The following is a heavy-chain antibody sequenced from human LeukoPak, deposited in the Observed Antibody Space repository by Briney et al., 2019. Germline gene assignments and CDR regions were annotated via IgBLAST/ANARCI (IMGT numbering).Heavy chain of an antibody. CDR2: IKQDGSEK. J-gene: IGHJ4*02. D-gene: IGHD2-15*01. V-gene: IGHV3-7*01. Sequence: GGSLRLSCAASGFTFSRYWMSWVRQAPGKGLEWVANIKQDGSEKYYVDSVKGRFTISRDNAKNSLYLQMNSLRVEDTAVYYCARAPYCSGSSCYSYGGWFDYWGQGTLVTVSS. CDR3: ARAPYCSGSSCYSYGGWFDY. CDR1: GFTFSRYW.